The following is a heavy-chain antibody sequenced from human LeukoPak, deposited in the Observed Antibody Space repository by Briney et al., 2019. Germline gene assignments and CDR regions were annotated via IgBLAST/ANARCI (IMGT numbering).Heavy chain of an antibody. CDR1: GFTFSSYW. Sequence: GGSLRLSCAASGFTFSSYWMRWVRQAPGKGLEWVANIKQDGSEKYYVDSVKGRFTISRDNVKNSLYLQMNSLRAEDTAVYYCARSPYGSGSYAPDYWGQGTLVTVSS. J-gene: IGHJ4*02. CDR2: IKQDGSEK. V-gene: IGHV3-7*03. D-gene: IGHD3-10*01. CDR3: ARSPYGSGSYAPDY.